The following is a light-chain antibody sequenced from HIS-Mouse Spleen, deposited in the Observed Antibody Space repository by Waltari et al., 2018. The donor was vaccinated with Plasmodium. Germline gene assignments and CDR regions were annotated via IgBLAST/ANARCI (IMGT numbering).Light chain of an antibody. CDR3: CSYAGSSTFVV. V-gene: IGLV2-23*03. J-gene: IGLJ2*01. Sequence: QSALTQPAAVSGSPGQSITISCTGPGSDVGRYNLVSWYQQHPGKAPKLMIYEGRKRPSGVSNRFSGSKSGNTASLTISGLQAEDEADYYCCSYAGSSTFVVFGGGTKLTVL. CDR1: GSDVGRYNL. CDR2: EGR.